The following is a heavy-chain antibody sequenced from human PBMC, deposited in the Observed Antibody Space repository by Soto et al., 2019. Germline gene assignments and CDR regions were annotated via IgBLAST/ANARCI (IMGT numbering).Heavy chain of an antibody. D-gene: IGHD6-19*01. CDR2: IYSRGST. CDR1: GGSISGYY. J-gene: IGHJ5*02. CDR3: ARVQHSSGWYRSFDP. V-gene: IGHV4-4*07. Sequence: SETLSLTCTVSGGSISGYYWTWIRQPAGKGLEYIGRIYSRGSTNFSPSLKSRVTMSVDTSQNQFSLKLTSMTAADTAVYYCARVQHSSGWYRSFDPWGQGTLVTVSS.